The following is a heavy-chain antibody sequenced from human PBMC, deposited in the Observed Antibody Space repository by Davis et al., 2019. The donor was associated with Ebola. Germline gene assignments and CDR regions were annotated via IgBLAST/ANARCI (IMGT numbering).Heavy chain of an antibody. CDR3: ARAPLVTGRTGGYYYYMDV. V-gene: IGHV1-2*02. D-gene: IGHD1-20*01. J-gene: IGHJ6*03. CDR2: INPNSGGT. CDR1: GGTFGSYA. Sequence: ASVKVSCKASGGTFGSYAISWVRQAPGQGLEWMGWINPNSGGTNYAQKFQGRVTMTRDTSISTAYMELSRLRSDDTAVYYCARAPLVTGRTGGYYYYMDVWGKGTTVTVSS.